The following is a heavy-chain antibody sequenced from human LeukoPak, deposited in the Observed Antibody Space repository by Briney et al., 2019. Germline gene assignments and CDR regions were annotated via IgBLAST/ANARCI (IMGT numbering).Heavy chain of an antibody. D-gene: IGHD2-21*01. Sequence: GGSLRLSCAASGFTFSFSWMGWGRQAPGKGLEWVANIKEDGSWKHYAVSVQGRFTISRENAKNSLYLQMNSLRAEDTAVYYCASLYCGGDCFDYWGQGTLVTVSS. J-gene: IGHJ4*02. CDR1: GFTFSFSW. CDR2: IKEDGSWK. V-gene: IGHV3-7*01. CDR3: ASLYCGGDCFDY.